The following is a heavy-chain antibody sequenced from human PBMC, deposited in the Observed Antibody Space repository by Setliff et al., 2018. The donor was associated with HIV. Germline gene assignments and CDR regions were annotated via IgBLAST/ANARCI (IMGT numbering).Heavy chain of an antibody. CDR3: ARDSEAGV. V-gene: IGHV1-69*10. CDR1: GGNFDTFG. J-gene: IGHJ4*02. D-gene: IGHD3-10*01. CDR2: IIPPLNKT. Sequence: SVKVSCKASGGNFDTFGVSWVRQAPGQGLEWMGSIIPPLNKTNYAQRFHDRVTITAEKSTNTAYMELTSLTSDDTAMYYCARDSEAGVWGQGTLVTVSS.